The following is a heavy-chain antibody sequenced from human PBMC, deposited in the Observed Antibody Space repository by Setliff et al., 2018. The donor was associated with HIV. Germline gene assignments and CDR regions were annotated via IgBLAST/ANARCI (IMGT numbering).Heavy chain of an antibody. CDR3: AKVMTLWFGASDS. CDR1: GFTFDDYA. D-gene: IGHD3-10*01. J-gene: IGHJ4*02. CDR2: ISGSGTTT. V-gene: IGHV3-23*01. Sequence: GGSLRLSCASSGFTFDDYAVTWVRQAPGKGLDYVSAISGSGTTTYYADSVRGRFTISRDNSTNTVYLQMHSLRAEDTALYYCAKVMTLWFGASDSWGQGTRVTVSS.